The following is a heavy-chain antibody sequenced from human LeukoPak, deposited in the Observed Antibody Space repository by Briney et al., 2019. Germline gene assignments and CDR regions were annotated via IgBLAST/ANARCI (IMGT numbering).Heavy chain of an antibody. CDR2: ISGGGGST. V-gene: IGHV3-23*01. D-gene: IGHD3-22*01. CDR3: AKDSTDYYDSSGYYSTGGYFDY. CDR1: GFTFSSYA. Sequence: GGSLRLSCAASGFTFSSYAMSWVRQAPGKGLEWVSAISGGGGSTYYADSVKGRFTISRGNSKNTLYLQMNSLRAEDTAVYYCAKDSTDYYDSSGYYSTGGYFDYWGQGTLVTVSS. J-gene: IGHJ4*02.